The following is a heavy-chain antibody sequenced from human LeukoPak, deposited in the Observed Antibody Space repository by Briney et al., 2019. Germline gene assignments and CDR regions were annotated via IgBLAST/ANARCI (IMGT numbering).Heavy chain of an antibody. CDR3: AKETVAAPPIDY. J-gene: IGHJ4*02. D-gene: IGHD6-19*01. CDR1: GFTFSSYA. V-gene: IGHV3-23*01. CDR2: ISGSAYST. Sequence: GGSLRLSYTASGFTFSSYAMSWVRQAPGKGLEWVSAISGSAYSTYYAGSVKGHFTISRDNSKNTLYLQMNSLRAEDTAVYYCAKETVAAPPIDYWGQGTLVTVSS.